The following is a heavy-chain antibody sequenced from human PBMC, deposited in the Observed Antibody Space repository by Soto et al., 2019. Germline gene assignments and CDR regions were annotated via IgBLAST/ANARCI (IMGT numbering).Heavy chain of an antibody. V-gene: IGHV3-53*04. CDR2: IYSGGST. D-gene: IGHD3-16*01. CDR3: ARGSHDYIWGSFDY. J-gene: IGHJ4*02. CDR1: GFTVSSNY. Sequence: EVQLVESGGGLVQPGGSLRLSCAASGFTVSSNYMSWVRQAPGKGLEWVSVIYSGGSTYYADSVKGRFTISRHNSKNTLYLQMNSLRAEDTAVYYCARGSHDYIWGSFDYWGQGTLDTVSS.